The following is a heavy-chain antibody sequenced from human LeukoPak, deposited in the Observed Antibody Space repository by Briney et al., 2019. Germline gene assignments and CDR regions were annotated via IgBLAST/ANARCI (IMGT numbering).Heavy chain of an antibody. Sequence: GGSLRLSCAASGFTFSSYSMNWVRQAPGKGLEWVSSISSSSSYIYYADSVKGRFTISRDNAKNTLYLQMNSLRAEDTAVYYCARGPPDAMIVVVEYYYYYYMDVWGKGTTVTVSS. J-gene: IGHJ6*03. V-gene: IGHV3-21*01. D-gene: IGHD3-22*01. CDR2: ISSSSSYI. CDR1: GFTFSSYS. CDR3: ARGPPDAMIVVVEYYYYYYMDV.